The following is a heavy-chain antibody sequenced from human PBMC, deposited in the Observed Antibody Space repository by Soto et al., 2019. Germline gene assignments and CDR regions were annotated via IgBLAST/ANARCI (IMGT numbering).Heavy chain of an antibody. CDR2: ISCYNGKT. Sequence: QVQVVQSGDEVKETGASVRVSCKTSGYSFTAYGISWVRQAPGQGLEWMGWISCYNGKTKYAQKVQGRVTMTTDTSTSTAYMEVGILRSDGTAIYYCARDAPPPELRFLEWHNYDYNGMDVWGQGTTVTV. J-gene: IGHJ6*02. D-gene: IGHD3-3*01. CDR1: GYSFTAYG. V-gene: IGHV1-18*01. CDR3: ARDAPPPELRFLEWHNYDYNGMDV.